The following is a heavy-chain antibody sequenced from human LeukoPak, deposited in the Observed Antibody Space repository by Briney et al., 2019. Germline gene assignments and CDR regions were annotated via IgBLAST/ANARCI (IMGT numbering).Heavy chain of an antibody. D-gene: IGHD3-10*01. CDR2: IYYSGST. CDR1: GGSISSSSYY. V-gene: IGHV4-39*01. J-gene: IGHJ5*02. Sequence: SETLSLTCTVSGGSISSSSYYWGWIRQPPGRGLEWFGSIYYSGSTYYNPSLKSRVTISVDTPKNQFSLRLRSVTAADTAVYYCARLQVYYYGWFDPWGQGTLVTVSS. CDR3: ARLQVYYYGWFDP.